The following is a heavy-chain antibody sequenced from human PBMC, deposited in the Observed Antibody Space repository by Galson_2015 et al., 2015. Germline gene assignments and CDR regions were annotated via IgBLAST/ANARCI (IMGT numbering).Heavy chain of an antibody. D-gene: IGHD2-2*01. CDR3: ARRYCSTTSCFAPFDY. CDR2: IYPGDSDT. Sequence: QSGAEVKKPGESLRISCTGSGYSFPNYWISWVRQMPGKGLELMGIIYPGDSDTRYSPSFQGQVTISADKSISTAYLQWSSLKASDTAMYYCARRYCSTTSCFAPFDYWGQGTLVTVSS. V-gene: IGHV5-51*01. CDR1: GYSFPNYW. J-gene: IGHJ4*02.